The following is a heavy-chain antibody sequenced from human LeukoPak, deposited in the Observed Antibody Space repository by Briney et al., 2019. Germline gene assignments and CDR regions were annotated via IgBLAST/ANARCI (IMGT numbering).Heavy chain of an antibody. D-gene: IGHD5-18*01. CDR1: GFTFSDAG. CDR3: AREGSLYGYHSFDS. CDR2: IKPAKTHGATP. Sequence: GGSLRLSCAASGFTFSDAGMTWVRQAPGKGLEGVGRIKPAKTHGATPDYAAPVKDKFTISRDDSTDRLYLQMNSLETEDTAVYSCAREGSLYGYHSFDSWGQGTLVTVSS. J-gene: IGHJ4*02. V-gene: IGHV3-15*01.